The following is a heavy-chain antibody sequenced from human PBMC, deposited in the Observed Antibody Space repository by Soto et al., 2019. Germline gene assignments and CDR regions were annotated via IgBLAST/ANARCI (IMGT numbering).Heavy chain of an antibody. CDR1: GYSFTSYG. J-gene: IGHJ6*02. V-gene: IGHV1-18*01. D-gene: IGHD3-10*01. Sequence: QVQLVQSGAEVKKPGASVKVSCKASGYSFTSYGISWVRQAPGRGLDWMGWISAYNGNTNYAQKLQGRVSMTTDTLTSTAYMELSRLRSDNTAVYYCAMDNRFVESDVWGQGTTVTVS. CDR3: AMDNRFVESDV. CDR2: ISAYNGNT.